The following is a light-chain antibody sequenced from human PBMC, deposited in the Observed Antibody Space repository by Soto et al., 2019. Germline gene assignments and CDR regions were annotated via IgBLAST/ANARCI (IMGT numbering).Light chain of an antibody. CDR2: DVG. J-gene: IGLJ1*01. V-gene: IGLV2-18*02. Sequence: SALTQPPSVSGSPGQSVTISCTGTSSDVGSYNRVSWYQQPPGTAPKLMIYDVGNRPSGVPDRFSVSKSGNTASLTISGLQADDEADYYCSSYTSSNTYVFGTGTKVTVL. CDR3: SSYTSSNTYV. CDR1: SSDVGSYNR.